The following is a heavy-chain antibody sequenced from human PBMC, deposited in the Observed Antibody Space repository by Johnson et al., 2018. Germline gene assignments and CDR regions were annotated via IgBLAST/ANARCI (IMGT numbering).Heavy chain of an antibody. Sequence: EVQLVETGGGLVQPGGSLRLSCAASGFTFSSYWMHWVRQAPGKGLVWVSRINSDGSSTSYADSVKGRFTISRDNAKNTLYLQMNSLGAEDTAVYNCARDSVYECGSGYYYYMDVWGKGTTVTVSS. J-gene: IGHJ6*03. CDR2: INSDGSST. CDR1: GFTFSSYW. D-gene: IGHD3-3*01. CDR3: ARDSVYECGSGYYYYMDV. V-gene: IGHV3-74*01.